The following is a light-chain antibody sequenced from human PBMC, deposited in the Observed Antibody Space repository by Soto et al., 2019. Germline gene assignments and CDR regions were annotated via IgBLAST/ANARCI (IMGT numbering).Light chain of an antibody. CDR3: QQHNSYWT. J-gene: IGKJ1*01. V-gene: IGKV1-5*01. CDR2: DAS. CDR1: QSISSW. Sequence: EIQMTQSPSTLSASVGDRVTITCRASQSISSWLAWYQQKPGKAPKLLIYDASSLESGVPSRFSGSGSGTEFTLTISSLQPDDFATYYCQQHNSYWTFGQGTKVDIK.